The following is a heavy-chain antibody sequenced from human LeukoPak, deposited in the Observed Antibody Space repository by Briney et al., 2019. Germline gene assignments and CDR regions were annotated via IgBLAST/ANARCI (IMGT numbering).Heavy chain of an antibody. CDR1: GFTFSSYW. V-gene: IGHV3-7*03. J-gene: IGHJ6*02. Sequence: GGSLRLSCAASGFTFSSYWMSWVRRAPGKGLEWVANIKQDGSEKYYVDSVKGRFTISRDNAKNSLYLQMNSLRAEDTAVYYCARDYGDYYYYGMDVWGQGTTVTVSS. CDR3: ARDYGDYYYYGMDV. D-gene: IGHD4-17*01. CDR2: IKQDGSEK.